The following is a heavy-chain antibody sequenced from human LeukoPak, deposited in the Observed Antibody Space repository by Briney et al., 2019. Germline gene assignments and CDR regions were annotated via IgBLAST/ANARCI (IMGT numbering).Heavy chain of an antibody. CDR3: ARSRDSSWFFDY. J-gene: IGHJ4*02. Sequence: ASVKVSCKASGYTFTSYAMNWVRQAPGQGLEWMGGIIPIFGTANYAQKLQGRVTMTTDTSTSTAYMELRSLRSDDTAVYYCARSRDSSWFFDYWGQGTLVTVSS. V-gene: IGHV1-69*05. CDR2: IIPIFGTA. CDR1: GYTFTSYA. D-gene: IGHD6-13*01.